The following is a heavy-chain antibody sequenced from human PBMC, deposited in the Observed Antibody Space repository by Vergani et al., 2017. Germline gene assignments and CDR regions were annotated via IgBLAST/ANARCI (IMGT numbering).Heavy chain of an antibody. V-gene: IGHV1-18*01. D-gene: IGHD2-8*01. CDR2: ISAYNGNT. J-gene: IGHJ1*01. CDR3: ARDLIENGTYGRSGY. Sequence: QAQLVQSGAEVKKPGASVKVSCKASGYTFSTYGISWVRQAPGQGLEWMGWISAYNGNTNYPEKFQGRLTMTTDTSTRTAYMELRSLRSDDTAVYYCARDLIENGTYGRSGYWGPGNLVTVSS. CDR1: GYTFSTYG.